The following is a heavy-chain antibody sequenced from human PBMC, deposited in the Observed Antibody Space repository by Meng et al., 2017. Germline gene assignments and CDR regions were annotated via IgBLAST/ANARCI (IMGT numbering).Heavy chain of an antibody. J-gene: IGHJ6*02. V-gene: IGHV5-51*01. Sequence: GGSLRLSCKGSGYSFTSYWIGWVRQMPGKGLEWMGIIYPGDSDTRYSPSFQGQVTISADKSISTAYLQWSSLKASDTAMYYCARLWFGELLDYGMDVWGQGTTVTVSS. CDR3: ARLWFGELLDYGMDV. D-gene: IGHD3-10*01. CDR1: GYSFTSYW. CDR2: IYPGDSDT.